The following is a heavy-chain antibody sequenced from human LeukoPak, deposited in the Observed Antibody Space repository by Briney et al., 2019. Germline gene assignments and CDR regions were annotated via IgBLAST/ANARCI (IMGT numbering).Heavy chain of an antibody. CDR2: ISSDGGST. D-gene: IGHD6-13*01. CDR1: GFTFSSYP. Sequence: GGSLRLSCAASGFTFSSYPMHWVRQAPGKGLEYVSAISSDGGSTYYANSVRGRFTISRDNSMNTLYLQMGSLRAEDMAVYYCAREGFSSSWYFRGAFDIWGQGTLVTVSS. V-gene: IGHV3-64*01. CDR3: AREGFSSSWYFRGAFDI. J-gene: IGHJ3*02.